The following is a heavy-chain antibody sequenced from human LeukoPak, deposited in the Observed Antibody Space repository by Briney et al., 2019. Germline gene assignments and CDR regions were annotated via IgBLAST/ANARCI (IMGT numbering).Heavy chain of an antibody. Sequence: SETLSLTCNVSGGSISSSYWSWVRQSPGKGLEWIGYLLYGASTNYHPSLKSRVTISVDTSKNQFSLKLSSVTAADTAVYYCARVSPYYDSSGYYGRDLDYWGQGTLVTVSS. CDR2: LLYGAST. CDR3: ARVSPYYDSSGYYGRDLDY. D-gene: IGHD3-22*01. J-gene: IGHJ4*02. CDR1: GGSISSSY. V-gene: IGHV4-59*12.